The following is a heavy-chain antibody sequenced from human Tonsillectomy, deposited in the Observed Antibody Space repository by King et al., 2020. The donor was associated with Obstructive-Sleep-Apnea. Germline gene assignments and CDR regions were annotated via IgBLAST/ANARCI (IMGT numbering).Heavy chain of an antibody. V-gene: IGHV4-31*03. D-gene: IGHD3-22*01. CDR3: AREYSSGYYWGKGFTNWFDP. Sequence: QLQLQESGPGLVKPSQTLSLTCTVSGGSISRGGYYWSWIRQHPGKGLEWIGYIYYSGSTYYNPSLKSRVTISVDTSKNQFSLKRSSVTAADTAVYYCAREYSSGYYWGKGFTNWFDPWGQGTLVTVSS. CDR2: IYYSGST. J-gene: IGHJ5*02. CDR1: GGSISRGGYY.